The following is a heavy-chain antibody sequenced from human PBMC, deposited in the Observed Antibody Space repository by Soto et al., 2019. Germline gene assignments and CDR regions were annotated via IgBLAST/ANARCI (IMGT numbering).Heavy chain of an antibody. CDR2: ISSSSSTI. V-gene: IGHV3-48*01. J-gene: IGHJ4*02. CDR1: GFTFSSYS. D-gene: IGHD2-8*01. Sequence: GSLRLSCAASGFTFSSYSMNWVRQAPGKGLEWVSYISSSSSTIYYADSVKGRFTISRDNAKNSLYLQMISLRAEDTAVYYCARTQDIVLMVYAFDYWGQGTLVTVSS. CDR3: ARTQDIVLMVYAFDY.